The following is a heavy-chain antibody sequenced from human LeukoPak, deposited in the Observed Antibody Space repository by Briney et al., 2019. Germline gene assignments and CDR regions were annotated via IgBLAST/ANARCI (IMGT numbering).Heavy chain of an antibody. D-gene: IGHD3-16*01. CDR3: ARDYVSVGDKFDY. V-gene: IGHV1-46*01. Sequence: GASVKVSCKASGYIFTDYYMHWVRQAPGQGLEWMGIINPSGGSTSYAQKLQGRVTMTTDTSTSTAYMELRSLRSDDTAVYYCARDYVSVGDKFDYWGQGTLVTVSS. CDR1: GYIFTDYY. J-gene: IGHJ4*02. CDR2: INPSGGST.